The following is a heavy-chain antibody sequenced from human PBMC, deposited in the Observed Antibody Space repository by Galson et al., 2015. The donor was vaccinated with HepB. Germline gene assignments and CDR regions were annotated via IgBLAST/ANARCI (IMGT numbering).Heavy chain of an antibody. Sequence: SVKVSCKASRYTFTAYYIHWVRQAPGQGLEWMGRINPNSGGTNYAQKFQGRVTMTRDTSISTAYMELSRLRSDDTAVYYCARGGEALGSKFNWLDPWGQGTLVTVSS. CDR2: INPNSGGT. D-gene: IGHD3-16*01. CDR3: ARGGEALGSKFNWLDP. V-gene: IGHV1-2*06. J-gene: IGHJ5*02. CDR1: RYTFTAYY.